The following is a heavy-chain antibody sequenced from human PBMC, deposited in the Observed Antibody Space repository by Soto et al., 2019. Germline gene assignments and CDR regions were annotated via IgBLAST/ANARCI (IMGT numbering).Heavy chain of an antibody. Sequence: LRLSCAASGFPFSSYWMHWVRQAPGKGLVWVSRINSDGSSTSYADSVKGRFTISRDNAKNTLYLQMNSLRAEDTAVYYCARSGPVTPFDYWGQGTLVTVSS. J-gene: IGHJ4*02. CDR3: ARSGPVTPFDY. D-gene: IGHD5-12*01. CDR1: GFPFSSYW. CDR2: INSDGSST. V-gene: IGHV3-74*01.